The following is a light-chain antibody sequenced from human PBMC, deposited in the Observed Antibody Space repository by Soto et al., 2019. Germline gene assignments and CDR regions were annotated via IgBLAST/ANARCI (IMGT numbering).Light chain of an antibody. CDR3: QQHGTT. J-gene: IGKJ1*01. Sequence: TQSPSSLSACLGYRVIITCRASQSISSYLNWYQQKPGQAPRLLIYGASSRATGIPDRFSGSGSGTDFTLTISRLEPEDSAVYYCQQHGTTFGQGTKVDIK. V-gene: IGKV3-20*01. CDR2: GAS. CDR1: QSISSY.